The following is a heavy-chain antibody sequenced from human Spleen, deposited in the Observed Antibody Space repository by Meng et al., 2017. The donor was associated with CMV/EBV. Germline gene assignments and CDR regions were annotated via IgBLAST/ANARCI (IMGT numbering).Heavy chain of an antibody. V-gene: IGHV1-69*05. Sequence: SVKVSCKAAGYTFSGYYIHWVRQAPGQGLEWMGGIIPIFGTANYAQKFQGRVTITTDESTSTAYMELSSLRSEDTAVYYCARDRGMVRPNYYYGMDVWGQGTTVTVSS. CDR2: IIPIFGTA. D-gene: IGHD3-10*01. CDR3: ARDRGMVRPNYYYGMDV. CDR1: GYTFSGYY. J-gene: IGHJ6*02.